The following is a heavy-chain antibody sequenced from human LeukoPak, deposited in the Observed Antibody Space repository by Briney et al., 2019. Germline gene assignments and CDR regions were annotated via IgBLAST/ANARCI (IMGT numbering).Heavy chain of an antibody. Sequence: SVKVSCKASGGTFSSYAISWVRQAPGQGLEWTGGIIPIFGTANYAQKFQGRVTNTADKSTTTAYMELSSLRCEDTAVYYCARKLWGPQDAFDIWGQGTMVTVSS. CDR3: ARKLWGPQDAFDI. V-gene: IGHV1-69*06. CDR2: IIPIFGTA. J-gene: IGHJ3*02. CDR1: GGTFSSYA. D-gene: IGHD5-18*01.